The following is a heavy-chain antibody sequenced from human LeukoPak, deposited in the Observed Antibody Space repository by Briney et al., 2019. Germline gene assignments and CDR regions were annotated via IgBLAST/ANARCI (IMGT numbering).Heavy chain of an antibody. V-gene: IGHV3-23*01. J-gene: IGHJ4*02. D-gene: IGHD3-22*01. CDR2: ISGSGSGT. Sequence: GGSLRLSCEASGFTFSSYAMSWVRQAPGKGLEWVSAISGSGSGTYYPDSVRGRSTISRDSSKNTLYLQMNSLRVEDTAVYYCAKVVNSGYYYYFDYWGQGTLVTVSS. CDR3: AKVVNSGYYYYFDY. CDR1: GFTFSSYA.